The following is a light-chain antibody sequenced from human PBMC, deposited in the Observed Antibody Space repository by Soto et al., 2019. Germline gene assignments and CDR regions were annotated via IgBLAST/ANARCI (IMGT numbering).Light chain of an antibody. J-gene: IGLJ3*02. CDR2: VNSDGSH. V-gene: IGLV4-69*02. CDR3: QTWGTGYLL. Sequence: QLVLTQSPSASASLGASVKLTCTLSSGHSSYAIAWHQQQPENGPRYLMKVNSDGSHSKGDGIPDRFSGSSSGAERYFTISSLQYEDEADYYCQTWGTGYLLFGGGTKVTVL. CDR1: SGHSSYA.